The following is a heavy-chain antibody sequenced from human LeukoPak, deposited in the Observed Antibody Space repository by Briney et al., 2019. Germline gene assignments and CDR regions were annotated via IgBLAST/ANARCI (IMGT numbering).Heavy chain of an antibody. Sequence: GGSLRLSCAASGFTFSSYAMSWVRQAPGKGLEWVSAISGSGGSTYYADSVKGRFTISRDNSKNTLYLQLNSLRAEDTAVYYCAKDFHPPSQYYYDSSGFDYWGQGTLVTVSS. V-gene: IGHV3-23*01. CDR1: GFTFSSYA. D-gene: IGHD3-22*01. CDR3: AKDFHPPSQYYYDSSGFDY. J-gene: IGHJ4*02. CDR2: ISGSGGST.